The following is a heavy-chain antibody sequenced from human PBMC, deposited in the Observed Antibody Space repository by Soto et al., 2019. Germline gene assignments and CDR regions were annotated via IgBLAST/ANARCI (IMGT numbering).Heavy chain of an antibody. V-gene: IGHV1-8*01. CDR2: MNPNSGNT. D-gene: IGHD3-3*01. Sequence: GPVKVSCKASGYTFTSYDINWVRPATGQGLEWMGWMNPNSGNTGYAQKFQGRVTMTRNTSISTSYMDLSSLRSEDTAVYYCARGRTILDDDAFDIWGQGTMVTVSS. J-gene: IGHJ3*02. CDR3: ARGRTILDDDAFDI. CDR1: GYTFTSYD.